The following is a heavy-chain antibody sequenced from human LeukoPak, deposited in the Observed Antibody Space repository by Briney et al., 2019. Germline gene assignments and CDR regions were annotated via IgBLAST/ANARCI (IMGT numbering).Heavy chain of an antibody. D-gene: IGHD1-26*01. CDR1: GGSISTTDFD. V-gene: IGHV4-39*01. CDR2: ISSSGKS. J-gene: IGHJ4*02. Sequence: SETLSLTCAVSGGSISTTDFDWAWIRQPLGQGLEWIATISSSGKSYYNPYLMSRVTISVDTSKNQFSLDVTSVTAADTGLFYCARFKGGTGFDYWGRGVLVIVS. CDR3: ARFKGGTGFDY.